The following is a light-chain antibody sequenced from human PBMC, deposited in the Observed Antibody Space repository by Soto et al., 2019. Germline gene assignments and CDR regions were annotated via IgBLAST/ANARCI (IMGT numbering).Light chain of an antibody. CDR3: CSYAGSSTFYG. J-gene: IGLJ1*01. Sequence: QSVLTQSASVSGSPGQSITISCTGTSSDVGSYNLVSWYQQHPGKAPKLMIYQVSKRPSGVSNRFSGSKSGNTASLTISGLQAEDEADYYCCSYAGSSTFYGFGTGTKVTDL. CDR2: QVS. CDR1: SSDVGSYNL. V-gene: IGLV2-23*02.